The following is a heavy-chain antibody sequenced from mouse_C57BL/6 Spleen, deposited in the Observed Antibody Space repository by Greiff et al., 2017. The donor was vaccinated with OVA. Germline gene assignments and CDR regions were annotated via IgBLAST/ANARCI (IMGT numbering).Heavy chain of an antibody. CDR2: IYPGSGST. J-gene: IGHJ1*03. CDR3: ARQYDYDWYFDV. D-gene: IGHD2-4*01. V-gene: IGHV1-55*01. Sequence: VQLQQSGAELVKPGASVKMSCKASGYTFTSYWITWVKQRPGQGLEWIGDIYPGSGSTNYNEKFKSKATLTVDTSSSTAYMQLSSLTSEDSAVYYCARQYDYDWYFDVWGTGTTVTVSS. CDR1: GYTFTSYW.